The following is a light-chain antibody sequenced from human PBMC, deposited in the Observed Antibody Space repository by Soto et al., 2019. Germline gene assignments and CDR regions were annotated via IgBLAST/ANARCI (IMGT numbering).Light chain of an antibody. Sequence: EIVMTQSPATLSVSPGERVTLSCRASQSVRSNLAWYQQKPGQAPRLLIYGASTRATGLPARFSGSGSGTDFTLTISSLQSEDFAVYYCQQYNNWPPVTFGQGTKVDIK. CDR2: GAS. CDR1: QSVRSN. J-gene: IGKJ1*01. V-gene: IGKV3-15*01. CDR3: QQYNNWPPVT.